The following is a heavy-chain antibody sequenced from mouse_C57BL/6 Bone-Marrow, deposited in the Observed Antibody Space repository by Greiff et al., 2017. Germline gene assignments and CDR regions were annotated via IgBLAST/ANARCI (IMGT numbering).Heavy chain of an antibody. CDR3: TRRGLYYCGSSPFGG. V-gene: IGHV1-15*01. D-gene: IGHD1-1*01. CDR2: IDPETGGT. J-gene: IGHJ3*01. Sequence: QVQLQQSGAELVRPGASVTLSCKASGYTFTDYEMHWVKQTPVHGLEWIGAIDPETGGTAYNQKFKGKAILTADTSSSTAYMELRSLTSEDSAVYDCTRRGLYYCGSSPFGGWGHGALVTVAA. CDR1: GYTFTDYE.